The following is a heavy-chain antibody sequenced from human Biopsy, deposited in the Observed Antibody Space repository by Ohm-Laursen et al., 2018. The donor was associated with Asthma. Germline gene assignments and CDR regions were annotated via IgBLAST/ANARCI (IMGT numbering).Heavy chain of an antibody. J-gene: IGHJ6*02. D-gene: IGHD3-3*01. Sequence: SLRLSCTASGFSFGSFGMHWVRQVPGKGPEWVALISFDGRYEYYADSVKGRFTISRDNPMKRLYLQMSSLTAEDTAVYYCASRGGDFWSGYYMDYWGQGTTVIVS. CDR3: ASRGGDFWSGYYMDY. CDR1: GFSFGSFG. V-gene: IGHV3-30*03. CDR2: ISFDGRYE.